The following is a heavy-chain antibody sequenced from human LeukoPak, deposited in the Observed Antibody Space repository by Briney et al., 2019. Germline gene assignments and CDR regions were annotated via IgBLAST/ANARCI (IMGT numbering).Heavy chain of an antibody. CDR1: GYTFTSYY. CDR3: ARGVHVRVYDSNPHYGHY. CDR2: INPRTGST. V-gene: IGHV1-46*01. D-gene: IGHD3-22*01. Sequence: ASVKVSCKASGYTFTSYYIFWVRQAPGQGLEWMGIINPRTGSTSYSQKFQGRVTMTRDMSTSTVYMELSSLRSEDTALYYCARGVHVRVYDSNPHYGHYWGQGTLVTASS. J-gene: IGHJ4*02.